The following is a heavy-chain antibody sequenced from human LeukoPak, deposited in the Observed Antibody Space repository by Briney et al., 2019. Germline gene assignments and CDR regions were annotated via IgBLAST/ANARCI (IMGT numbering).Heavy chain of an antibody. CDR2: INHSGST. D-gene: IGHD3-10*01. J-gene: IGHJ5*02. Sequence: SETLSLTCAVYGGSFSGYHWSWIRQPPGKGLEWIGEINHSGSTNYNPSLKSRVTISVDTSKNQFSLKLSSVTAADTAVYYCARDPWFGELSSNWFDPWGQGTLVTVSS. CDR1: GGSFSGYH. V-gene: IGHV4-34*01. CDR3: ARDPWFGELSSNWFDP.